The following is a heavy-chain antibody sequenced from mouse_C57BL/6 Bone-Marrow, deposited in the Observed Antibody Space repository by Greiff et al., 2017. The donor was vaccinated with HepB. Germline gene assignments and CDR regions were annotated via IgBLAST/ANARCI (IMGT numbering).Heavy chain of an antibody. Sequence: VQLQQPGAELVKPGASVKMSCKASGYTFTSYWITWVKQRPGQGLEWIGDIYPGSGSTNYNEKFKSKATLTVDTSSSTAYMQLSSLTSEDSAVYYCARAGILLRYFDYWGQGTTLTVSS. D-gene: IGHD1-1*01. V-gene: IGHV1-55*01. J-gene: IGHJ2*01. CDR3: ARAGILLRYFDY. CDR1: GYTFTSYW. CDR2: IYPGSGST.